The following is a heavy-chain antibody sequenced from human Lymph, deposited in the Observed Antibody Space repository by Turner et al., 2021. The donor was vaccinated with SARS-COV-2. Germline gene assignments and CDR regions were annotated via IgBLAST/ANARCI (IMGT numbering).Heavy chain of an antibody. CDR2: ISYDGNNK. J-gene: IGHJ4*02. CDR1: GITFSSYS. V-gene: IGHV3-30-3*01. D-gene: IGHD1-26*01. Sequence: QVPLVESGAGVVQPGRSLKLSCTASGITFSSYSRHWVRQAPGKGREWVALISYDGNNKYYADSGRGRFTISRDNSKNTLYLQMNSLRAEDTAVYYCARGLSGNYYFFDYWGQGTLVTVSS. CDR3: ARGLSGNYYFFDY.